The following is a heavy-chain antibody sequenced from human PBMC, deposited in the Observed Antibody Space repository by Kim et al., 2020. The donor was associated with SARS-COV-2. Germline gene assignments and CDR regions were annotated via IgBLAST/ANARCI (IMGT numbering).Heavy chain of an antibody. J-gene: IGHJ4*02. D-gene: IGHD3-22*01. V-gene: IGHV1-46*01. CDR1: GYTFTSYY. Sequence: ASVKVSCKASGYTFTSYYMHWVRQAPGQGLEWMGIINPSGGSTSYAQKFQGRVTMTRDTSTSTVYMELSSLRSEDTAVYYCARDEYYYDSSGYYGGYYFDYWGQGTLVTVSS. CDR3: ARDEYYYDSSGYYGGYYFDY. CDR2: INPSGGST.